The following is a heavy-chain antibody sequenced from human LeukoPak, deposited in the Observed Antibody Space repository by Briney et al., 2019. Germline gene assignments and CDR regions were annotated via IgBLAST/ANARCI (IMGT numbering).Heavy chain of an antibody. CDR2: ISYDGSNK. V-gene: IGHV3-30-3*01. D-gene: IGHD4-17*01. CDR1: GFTFSSYA. J-gene: IGHJ4*02. CDR3: ARPLSPYGDYGIDY. Sequence: PGGSLRLSCAASGFTFSSYAMHWVRQAPGKGLEWVAVISYDGSNKYYADSVKGRFTIPRDNSKNTLYLQMNSLRAEDSAVYYCARPLSPYGDYGIDYWGQGTLVTVSS.